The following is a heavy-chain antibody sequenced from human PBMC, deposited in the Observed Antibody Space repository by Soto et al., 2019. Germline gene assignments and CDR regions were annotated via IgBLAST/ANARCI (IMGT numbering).Heavy chain of an antibody. J-gene: IGHJ5*02. Sequence: ASVKVSCKSYGYTFTRYGINWVRQAPGQGLEWMGWISAYNGNTNYAQKLQGRVTMTTDTSTSTAYMELRSLRSDDTAVYYCANVIVGDGWFDPWGQGTLVTVSS. CDR1: GYTFTRYG. D-gene: IGHD1-26*01. CDR3: ANVIVGDGWFDP. V-gene: IGHV1-18*04. CDR2: ISAYNGNT.